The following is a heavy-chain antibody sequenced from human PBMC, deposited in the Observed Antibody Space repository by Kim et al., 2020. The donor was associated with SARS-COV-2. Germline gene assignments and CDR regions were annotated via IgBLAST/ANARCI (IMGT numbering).Heavy chain of an antibody. V-gene: IGHV4-61*01. J-gene: IGHJ4*02. CDR2: MYNTENI. CDR3: ARNWGYLGSGDPHFDY. Sequence: SETLSLTCTVSGDSVNNPTYYWSWIRQPPGKGLEWIGYMYNTENIKYNPSLKGRVTMSVDTSKNQFSLRLTSVTAADTAVYYCARNWGYLGSGDPHFDYWGQGPLVTVSS. CDR1: GDSVNNPTYY. D-gene: IGHD3-10*01.